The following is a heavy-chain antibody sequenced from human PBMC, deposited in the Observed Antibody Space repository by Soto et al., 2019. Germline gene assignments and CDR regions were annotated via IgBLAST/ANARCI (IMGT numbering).Heavy chain of an antibody. V-gene: IGHV3-20*01. CDR1: GFTFDDYG. CDR3: ARHGCSSTSCKRTRAYKGYYYYMDV. D-gene: IGHD2-2*01. Sequence: GGSLRLSCAASGFTFDDYGMSWVRQAPGKGLEWVSGINWNGGSTGYADSVKGRFTISRDNAKNSLYLQMNSLRAEDTALYHCARHGCSSTSCKRTRAYKGYYYYMDVWGKGTTVTVSS. CDR2: INWNGGST. J-gene: IGHJ6*03.